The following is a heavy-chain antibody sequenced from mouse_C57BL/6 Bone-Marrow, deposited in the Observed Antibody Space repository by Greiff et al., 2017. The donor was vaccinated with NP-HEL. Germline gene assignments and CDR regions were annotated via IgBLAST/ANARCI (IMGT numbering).Heavy chain of an antibody. CDR1: GYTFTSYW. Sequence: QVQLQQPGAELVRPGTSVKLSCKASGYTFTSYWMHWVKQRPGQGLEWIGVIDPSDSYTNYNQKFKGKATLTVDTSSSTAYMQLSSLTSEDSAVYYCASQLRLRGYFDYWGQGTTLTVSS. V-gene: IGHV1-59*01. CDR2: IDPSDSYT. J-gene: IGHJ2*01. CDR3: ASQLRLRGYFDY. D-gene: IGHD3-2*02.